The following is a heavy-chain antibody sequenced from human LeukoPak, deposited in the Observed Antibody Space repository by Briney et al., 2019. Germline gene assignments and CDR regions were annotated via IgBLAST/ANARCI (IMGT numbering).Heavy chain of an antibody. J-gene: IGHJ3*02. CDR1: GFTFSSYA. V-gene: IGHV3-30-3*01. Sequence: PGGSLRLSCAASGFTFSSYAMHWVRQAPGKGLEWVAVISLDGNNKYYADFVKGRFTISRDNSKNTLYLQMNSLRAEDTAVYYCARDRLITSSNAYDAFDIWGQGTMVTVSS. D-gene: IGHD3-16*01. CDR2: ISLDGNNK. CDR3: ARDRLITSSNAYDAFDI.